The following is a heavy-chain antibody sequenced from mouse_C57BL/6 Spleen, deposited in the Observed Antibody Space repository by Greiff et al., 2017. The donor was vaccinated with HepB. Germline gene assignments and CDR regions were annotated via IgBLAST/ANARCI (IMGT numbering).Heavy chain of an antibody. CDR3: ARDEDYDRVYAMDY. CDR1: GYTFTSYW. CDR2: IYPSDSET. J-gene: IGHJ4*01. V-gene: IGHV1-61*01. D-gene: IGHD2-4*01. Sequence: QVQLQQPGAELVRPGSSVKLSCKASGYTFTSYWMDWVKQRPGQGLEWIGNIYPSDSETHYNQKFKDKATLTVDKSSSTAYMQLSSLTSDDSAFYYCARDEDYDRVYAMDYWGQGTSVTVSS.